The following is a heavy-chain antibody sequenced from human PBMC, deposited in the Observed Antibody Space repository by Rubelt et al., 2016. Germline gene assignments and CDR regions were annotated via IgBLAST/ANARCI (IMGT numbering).Heavy chain of an antibody. CDR2: INHSGST. D-gene: IGHD6-19*01. Sequence: QVQLQQWGAGLLKPSETLSLSCAVYGGSFSGYYWSWIRQPPGKGLEWIGEINHSGSTNYNPSLKSRVTISVDTSKNQFSLKLSSVTAADTAVYYCASPAVAGWRGIIDYWGQGTLVTVSS. CDR3: ASPAVAGWRGIIDY. J-gene: IGHJ4*02. CDR1: GGSFSGYY. V-gene: IGHV4-34*01.